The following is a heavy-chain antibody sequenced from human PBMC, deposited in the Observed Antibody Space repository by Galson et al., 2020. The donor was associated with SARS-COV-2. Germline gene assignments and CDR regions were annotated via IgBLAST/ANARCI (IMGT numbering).Heavy chain of an antibody. D-gene: IGHD2-8*01. Sequence: TGEYLRLSCAASGFMLSDTYMSWLRQAPGQGLEWISYMRPGAATISYADSVKGRFTISRDNAKRLLYLQMNSLRAEDTAVYYCAGVMAGSHAFDIWGQGTMVTVSA. V-gene: IGHV3-11*01. CDR2: MRPGAATI. CDR1: GFMLSDTY. CDR3: AGVMAGSHAFDI. J-gene: IGHJ3*02.